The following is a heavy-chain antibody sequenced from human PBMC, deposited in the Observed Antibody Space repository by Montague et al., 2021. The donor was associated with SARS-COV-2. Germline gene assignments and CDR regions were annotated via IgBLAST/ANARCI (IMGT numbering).Heavy chain of an antibody. CDR1: GDSINSGSYY. CDR3: AGPDWLKH. J-gene: IGHJ1*01. Sequence: TLSLTCTVSGDSINSGSYYWSWIRQPAGKGLKWIGRIYTSGRTNYNPSLRSRINMSLDTSKSRFSLNLTSVTAADTAVYYCAGPDWLKHWGQGALVTVSS. D-gene: IGHD3-9*01. V-gene: IGHV4-61*02. CDR2: IYTSGRT.